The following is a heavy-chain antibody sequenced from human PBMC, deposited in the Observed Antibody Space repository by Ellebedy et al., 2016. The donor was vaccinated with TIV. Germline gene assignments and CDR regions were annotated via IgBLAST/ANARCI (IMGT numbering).Heavy chain of an antibody. D-gene: IGHD3-22*01. CDR3: ARDLEGGYYYDSSGYLEAFDF. V-gene: IGHV3-23*01. Sequence: PGGSLRLSCVASGFTFSSYAMSWVRQAPGKGLDWVSAISGTGSSTTHYADSVKGRFTISRDNSKNTLYLQMNSLRAEDTAVYYCARDLEGGYYYDSSGYLEAFDFWGQGTMVTVSS. CDR1: GFTFSSYA. CDR2: ISGTGSSTT. J-gene: IGHJ3*01.